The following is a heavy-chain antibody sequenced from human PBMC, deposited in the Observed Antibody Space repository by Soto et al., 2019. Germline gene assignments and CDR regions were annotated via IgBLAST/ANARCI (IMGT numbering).Heavy chain of an antibody. CDR2: TYYRSKWYN. J-gene: IGHJ5*02. V-gene: IGHV6-1*01. D-gene: IGHD6-13*01. Sequence: PSRGLEWLGRTYYRSKWYNDYAVSVKSRITINPDTSKNQFSLQLNSVTPEDTAVYYCARDTDSSSWYWSEPWRQGTLVTVTP. CDR3: ARDTDSSSWYWSEP.